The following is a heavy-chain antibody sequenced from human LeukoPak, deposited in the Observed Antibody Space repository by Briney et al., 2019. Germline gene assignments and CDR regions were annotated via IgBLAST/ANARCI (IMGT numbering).Heavy chain of an antibody. CDR1: GGSISSGDYY. Sequence: SETLSLTCTVSGGSISSGDYYWSWIRQPPGKGLEWIGYIYYSGSTNYNPSLKSRVTISVDTSKNQFSLKLSSVTAADTAVYYCARDHGEGFDYWGQGTLVTVSS. CDR2: IYYSGST. J-gene: IGHJ4*02. V-gene: IGHV4-61*08. D-gene: IGHD4-17*01. CDR3: ARDHGEGFDY.